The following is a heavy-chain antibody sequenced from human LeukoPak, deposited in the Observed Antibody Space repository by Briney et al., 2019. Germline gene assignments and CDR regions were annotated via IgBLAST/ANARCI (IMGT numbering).Heavy chain of an antibody. Sequence: GGSLRLSCAASGFTFSSYGMHWVRQAPGKGLEWVAVIWDDGSKKYYADSVKGRFTITRDNSKNTLHLQMNSLGAEDTAIYYCARGEDIAMAGPTDCWGQGTLVTVSS. J-gene: IGHJ4*02. CDR1: GFTFSSYG. V-gene: IGHV3-33*01. CDR2: IWDDGSKK. D-gene: IGHD6-19*01. CDR3: ARGEDIAMAGPTDC.